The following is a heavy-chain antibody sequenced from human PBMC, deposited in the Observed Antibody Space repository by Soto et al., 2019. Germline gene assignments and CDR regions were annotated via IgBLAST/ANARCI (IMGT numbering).Heavy chain of an antibody. CDR1: GYTFTSYG. J-gene: IGHJ4*02. CDR2: SSAYNGNT. Sequence: QVQLVQSGAEVKKPGASVKVSCKASGYTFTSYGISWVRQAPGQGLEWMGWSSAYNGNTNDAQKPQGRVTMTTDTSTSNEYIELRSLRSDDTAVYYCATQGTSSSQGNFDYWGQGTLVTDSS. D-gene: IGHD6-13*01. CDR3: ATQGTSSSQGNFDY. V-gene: IGHV1-18*01.